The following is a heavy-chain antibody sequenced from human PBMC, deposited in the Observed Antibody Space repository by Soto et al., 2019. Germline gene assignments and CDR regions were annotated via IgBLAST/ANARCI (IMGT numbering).Heavy chain of an antibody. CDR1: GFTFSSYG. J-gene: IGHJ4*02. V-gene: IGHV3-30*18. CDR3: AKDLEMATKGFDY. Sequence: QVQLVESGGGVVQPGRSLRLSCAASGFTFSSYGMHWVRQAPGKGLEWVAVISYDGSNKYYADSVKGRFTISRDNSKNTLYLQMNSLRAEDTAVYYCAKDLEMATKGFDYWGQGTLVTVSS. CDR2: ISYDGSNK. D-gene: IGHD5-12*01.